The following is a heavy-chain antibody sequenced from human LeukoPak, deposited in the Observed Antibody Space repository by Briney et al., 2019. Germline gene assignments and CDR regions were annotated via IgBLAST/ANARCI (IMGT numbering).Heavy chain of an antibody. CDR1: GFNVSSNY. CDR3: ARYPNYYMDV. V-gene: IGHV3-21*01. Sequence: GGSLRLSCEGSGFNVSSNYMSWVRQAPGKGLEWVSSISSSSSYIYYADSVKGRFTISRDNAKNSLYLQMNSLRAEDTAVYYCARYPNYYMDVWGKGTTVTVSS. J-gene: IGHJ6*03. CDR2: ISSSSSYI.